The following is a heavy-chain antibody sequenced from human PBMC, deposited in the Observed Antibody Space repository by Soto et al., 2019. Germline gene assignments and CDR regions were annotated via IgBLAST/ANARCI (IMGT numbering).Heavy chain of an antibody. CDR2: ISRFSDRT. Sequence: EVHLMESGGGLVKPGGSLRLSCSASGFNFNSYTMNWVRQAPGKGLEWVSSISRFSDRTYYADSVKGRFAIFRANAENSVYLQVNSLSAEDTAVYYCARVGAYFGEFAYFDYWGQGTPVTVSS. V-gene: IGHV3-21*06. CDR3: ARVGAYFGEFAYFDY. J-gene: IGHJ4*02. CDR1: GFNFNSYT. D-gene: IGHD3-10*01.